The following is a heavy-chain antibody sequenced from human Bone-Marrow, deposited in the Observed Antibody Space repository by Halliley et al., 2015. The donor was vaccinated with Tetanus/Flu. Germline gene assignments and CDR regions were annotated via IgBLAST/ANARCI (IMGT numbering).Heavy chain of an antibody. V-gene: IGHV4-59*01. D-gene: IGHD5-18*01. J-gene: IGHJ5*02. CDR2: IYDSETT. CDR1: GDSFTSYY. CDR3: ARDPTGSGYNFGSNWFDP. Sequence: TLSLTCTVSGDSFTSYYWTWIRQPPGKGLEWIGYIYDSETTNYTNYNPSLKSRATISVDTSKSQFSLRLSSVTAADAAVYYCARDPTGSGYNFGSNWFDPWGQGALVTVSS.